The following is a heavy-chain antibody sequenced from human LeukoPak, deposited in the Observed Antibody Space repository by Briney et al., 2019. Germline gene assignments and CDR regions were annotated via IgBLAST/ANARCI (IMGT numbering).Heavy chain of an antibody. CDR3: ARGRRSGWYVYFDY. D-gene: IGHD6-19*01. CDR1: GFTVSSNY. V-gene: IGHV3-66*02. Sequence: GGSLRLSCAASGFTVSSNYMSWVRQAPGKGPEWVSVIYSGGSTYYADSVKGRFTISRDNSKNTLYLQMNSLRAEDTAVYYCARGRRSGWYVYFDYWGQGTLVTVSS. J-gene: IGHJ4*02. CDR2: IYSGGST.